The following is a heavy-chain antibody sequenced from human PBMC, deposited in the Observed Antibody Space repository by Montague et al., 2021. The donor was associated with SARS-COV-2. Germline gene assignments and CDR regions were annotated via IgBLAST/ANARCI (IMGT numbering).Heavy chain of an antibody. J-gene: IGHJ6*02. Sequence: TLSLTCTVSGASISRGGYYWSWIRQHPGKGLEWIGFIYYSGTTYYXPSLKSRLTISIDTSKNQFSLKLSSVTAADTAVYCCARGLPYQMVAGAIPNDSIDVWGQGTTVTVSS. CDR3: ARGLPYQMVAGAIPNDSIDV. CDR2: IYYSGTT. V-gene: IGHV4-31*03. D-gene: IGHD1-1*01. CDR1: GASISRGGYY.